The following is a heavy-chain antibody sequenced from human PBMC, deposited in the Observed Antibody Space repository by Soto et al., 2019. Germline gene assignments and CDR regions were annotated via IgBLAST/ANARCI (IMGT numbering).Heavy chain of an antibody. CDR3: ARGLTQYYYDSSGYYYPPYYYYGMDV. CDR1: GGSFSGYY. D-gene: IGHD3-22*01. Sequence: SETLSLTCAVYGGSFSGYYWSWIRQPPGKGLEWIGEINHSGSTNYNPSLKSRVTISVDTSKNQFSLKLSSVTAADTAVYYCARGLTQYYYDSSGYYYPPYYYYGMDVWGQGTTVTVSS. J-gene: IGHJ6*02. CDR2: INHSGST. V-gene: IGHV4-34*01.